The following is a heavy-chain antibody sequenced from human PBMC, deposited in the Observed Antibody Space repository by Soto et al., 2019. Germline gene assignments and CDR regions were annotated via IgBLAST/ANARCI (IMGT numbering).Heavy chain of an antibody. Sequence: EVQLVESGGGLVQPGRSLRLSCAASGFTFDDYAMHWVRQAPGKGLEWVSGISWNSGSIGYADSVKGRFTISRDNAKNSLYLQMNSLRAEDTALYYCAKDADYWGQGTLVPVSS. CDR3: AKDADY. CDR1: GFTFDDYA. V-gene: IGHV3-9*01. J-gene: IGHJ4*02. CDR2: ISWNSGSI.